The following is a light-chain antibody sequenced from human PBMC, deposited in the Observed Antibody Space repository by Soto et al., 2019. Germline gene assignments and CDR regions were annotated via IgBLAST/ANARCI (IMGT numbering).Light chain of an antibody. CDR2: GAS. J-gene: IGKJ1*01. V-gene: IGKV1-17*01. Sequence: DIQMTQSPSSLSASVGDRVTITCRASHGIRNDLSWYQQKPGKAPKRLIYGASRLQSGVPSRLSSSGSGTQVPLTISSLQPEEFATYYCLQHGHYPWTFGQGTKVEIE. CDR3: LQHGHYPWT. CDR1: HGIRND.